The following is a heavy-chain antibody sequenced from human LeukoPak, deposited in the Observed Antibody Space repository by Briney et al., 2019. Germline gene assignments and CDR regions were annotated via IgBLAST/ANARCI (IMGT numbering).Heavy chain of an antibody. CDR3: ARDGFVGAADY. CDR2: IKKDGSEK. D-gene: IGHD6-13*01. Sequence: GGSLRLSCAASEFIFSGYWMNWVRQAPGKGLEWVANIKKDGSEKQYVASVRGRFTISRDNAKNSLYLQMNSLRVEDTAVYYCARDGFVGAADYWGQGTLVTVSS. CDR1: EFIFSGYW. J-gene: IGHJ4*02. V-gene: IGHV3-7*01.